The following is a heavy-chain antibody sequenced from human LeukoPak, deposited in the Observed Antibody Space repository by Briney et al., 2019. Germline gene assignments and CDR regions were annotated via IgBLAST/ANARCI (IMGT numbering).Heavy chain of an antibody. CDR3: AKRISSSSGYDY. D-gene: IGHD6-19*01. CDR2: ISSSDPNT. J-gene: IGHJ4*02. CDR1: GFTFNRYA. V-gene: IGHV3-23*01. Sequence: GGSPRLSCTASGFTFNRYAMSWGRQAPGKGLEWVSAISSSDPNTYYADSVRGRFTISRDNSKNTLYLQMNSLRVEDTAVYYCAKRISSSSGYDYWGQGTLVTVSS.